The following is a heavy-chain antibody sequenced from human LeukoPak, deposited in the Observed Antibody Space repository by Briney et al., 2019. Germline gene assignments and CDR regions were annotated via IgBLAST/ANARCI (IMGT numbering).Heavy chain of an antibody. CDR1: GFIFNNYG. D-gene: IGHD3-22*01. V-gene: IGHV3-23*01. CDR2: ISNDGGGT. Sequence: GGSLRLSCAASGFIFNNYGLIWVRRAPGKGLEWVSAISNDGGGTTYADFVNGRFTISRDNSKNTLFLQMNSLRAEDTALYYCAKGSSGYFADLWGQGTLVTVSS. CDR3: AKGSSGYFADL. J-gene: IGHJ5*02.